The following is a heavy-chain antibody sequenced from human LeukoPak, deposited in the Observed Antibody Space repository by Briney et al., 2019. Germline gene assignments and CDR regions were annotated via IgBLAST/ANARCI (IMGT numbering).Heavy chain of an antibody. CDR3: ASTPGIAAACGGQFDY. Sequence: SETLSLTCTVSGGSISSYYWSWIRQPPGKGLEWIGYIYYSGSTNYNPSLKSRVTISVDTSKNQFSLKLSSVTAADTAVYYCASTPGIAAACGGQFDYWGQGTLVTVSS. J-gene: IGHJ4*02. CDR2: IYYSGST. V-gene: IGHV4-59*08. CDR1: GGSISSYY. D-gene: IGHD6-13*01.